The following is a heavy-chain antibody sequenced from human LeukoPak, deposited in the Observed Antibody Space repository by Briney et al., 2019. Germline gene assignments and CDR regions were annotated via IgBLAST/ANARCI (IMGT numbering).Heavy chain of an antibody. CDR2: ISGSGGIT. CDR1: GFTFSSYA. V-gene: IGHV3-23*01. CDR3: AKNGDRGAYCTGGTCYPYFYYYMDV. D-gene: IGHD2-15*01. Sequence: PGGSLRLSCAASGFTFSSYAMSWVRQAPGKGLEWVSAISGSGGITYYADSVKGRFTICRDNSKNTLYLQMNSLRAEDTAIYYCAKNGDRGAYCTGGTCYPYFYYYMDVWGKGTTVTI. J-gene: IGHJ6*03.